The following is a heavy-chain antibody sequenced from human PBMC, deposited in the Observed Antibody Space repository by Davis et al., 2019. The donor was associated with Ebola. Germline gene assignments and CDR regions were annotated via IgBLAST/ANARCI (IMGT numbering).Heavy chain of an antibody. J-gene: IGHJ6*02. Sequence: ASVKVSCKASGYTFTSYYMHWVRQAPGQGLEWMGIINPSGGSTSYAQKFQGRVTMTRDTSTSTVYMELSSLRSEDTAVYYCARVLWFRELSGGSYGMDVWGQGTTVTVSS. CDR1: GYTFTSYY. CDR2: INPSGGST. D-gene: IGHD3-10*01. V-gene: IGHV1-46*01. CDR3: ARVLWFRELSGGSYGMDV.